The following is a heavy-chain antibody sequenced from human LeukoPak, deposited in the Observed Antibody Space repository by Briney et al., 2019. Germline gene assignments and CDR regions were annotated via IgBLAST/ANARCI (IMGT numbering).Heavy chain of an antibody. D-gene: IGHD1-14*01. CDR2: IYYSGST. CDR3: ARVRPGGHLDY. V-gene: IGHV4-59*12. Sequence: SETLSLTCTVSGGSISTYYWSWIRQPPGKGLEWIGYIYYSGSTNYNPSLKSRVTISVDRSKNQFSLKLSSVTAADTAVYYCARVRPGGHLDYWGQGTLVTVSS. CDR1: GGSISTYY. J-gene: IGHJ4*02.